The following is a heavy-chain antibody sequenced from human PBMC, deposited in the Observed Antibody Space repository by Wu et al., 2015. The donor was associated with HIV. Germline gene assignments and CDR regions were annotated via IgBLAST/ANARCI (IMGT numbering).Heavy chain of an antibody. V-gene: IGHV1-69*12. CDR2: IIPVFGST. CDR3: ASYYDSSGWGMDV. CDR1: GGSFRHYA. Sequence: QLVQSGAEVKKPGSSVKVSCKASGGSFRHYAFSWVRQAPGQGLEWMGGIIPVFGSTDFALKFHGRVTLTADESTSTSYMELNSLRPEDSAVYYCASYYDSSGWGMDVWGQGTTVTVSS. D-gene: IGHD3-22*01. J-gene: IGHJ6*02.